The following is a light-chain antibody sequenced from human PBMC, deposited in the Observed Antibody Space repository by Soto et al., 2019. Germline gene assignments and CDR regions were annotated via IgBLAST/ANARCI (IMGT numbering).Light chain of an antibody. CDR1: QSVSSSY. CDR2: GAS. V-gene: IGKV3-20*01. Sequence: DIVLTQSPGTLYLSPGERATLSCRASQSVSSSYLAWFQQKPGQAPRLLIYGASSRATGIPDRFSGSGSGTDFTLTISRLEPEDFAVYYCQQCGSSPRTFGQGTKVEIK. J-gene: IGKJ1*01. CDR3: QQCGSSPRT.